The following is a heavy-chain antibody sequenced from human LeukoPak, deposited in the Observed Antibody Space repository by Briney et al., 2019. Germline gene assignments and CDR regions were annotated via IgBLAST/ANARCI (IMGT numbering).Heavy chain of an antibody. D-gene: IGHD3-16*02. V-gene: IGHV3-23*01. J-gene: IGHJ4*02. CDR2: ISGSGGST. Sequence: GGSLRLFCAASGFTFSSYAMRWVRQAPGKGLEWVSAISGSGGSTYYADSVKGRFTISRDNSKNTLYLQMNSLRAEDTAVYYCAKEDKYGTYRYNLFDYWGQGTLVTVSS. CDR3: AKEDKYGTYRYNLFDY. CDR1: GFTFSSYA.